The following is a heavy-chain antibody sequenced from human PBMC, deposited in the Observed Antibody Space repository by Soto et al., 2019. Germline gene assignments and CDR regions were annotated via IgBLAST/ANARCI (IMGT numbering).Heavy chain of an antibody. CDR2: INPSGGST. V-gene: IGHV1-46*01. CDR3: ARPSYCSSTSCLYYYGMDV. CDR1: GYTFTSYY. J-gene: IGHJ6*02. D-gene: IGHD2-2*01. Sequence: ASVKVSCKASGYTFTSYYMHWVRQAPGQGLEWMGIINPSGGSTSYAQKFQGRVTMTRDTSTGTVYMELSSLRSEDTAVYYCARPSYCSSTSCLYYYGMDVWGQGTTVTVSS.